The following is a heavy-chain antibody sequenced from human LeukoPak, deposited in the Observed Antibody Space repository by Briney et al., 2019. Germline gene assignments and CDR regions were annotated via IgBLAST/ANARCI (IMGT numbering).Heavy chain of an antibody. D-gene: IGHD6-13*01. CDR1: GFTFSSYG. J-gene: IGHJ4*02. CDR2: IRSDGSNK. V-gene: IGHV3-30*02. CDR3: AKDITYSSSFY. Sequence: GRSLRLSCAASGFTFSSYGMHCVRQAPGKGLEWVAFIRSDGSNKYYADAVKGRFTISRDNSKNTLYLQMNSLRAEDTAVYYCAKDITYSSSFYWGQGTLVTVSS.